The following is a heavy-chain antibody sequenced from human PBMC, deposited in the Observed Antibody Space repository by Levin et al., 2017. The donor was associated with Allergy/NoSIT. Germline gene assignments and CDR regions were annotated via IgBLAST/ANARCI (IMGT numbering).Heavy chain of an antibody. D-gene: IGHD5-12*01. CDR2: IWDDGYKK. CDR1: GFTFSSYG. V-gene: IGHV3-33*01. Sequence: GESLKISCAASGFTFSSYGMHWVRQAPGKGLEWVAVIWDDGYKKYYADSVKGRFTISRDNSKNTLYLQMNSLRAEDMAVYYCARVLRFYYYYYMDVWGKGTTVTVSS. CDR3: ARVLRFYYYYYMDV. J-gene: IGHJ6*03.